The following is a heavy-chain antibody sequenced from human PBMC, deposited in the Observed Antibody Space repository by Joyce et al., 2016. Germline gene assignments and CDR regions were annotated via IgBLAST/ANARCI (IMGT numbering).Heavy chain of an antibody. V-gene: IGHV6-1*01. CDR3: VRERRTTTDTGGKSWLDR. D-gene: IGHD1-14*01. J-gene: IGHJ5*02. Sequence: QVQLQSSGPGLLKPSQTLSLTCAISRDIISSNNAAWNWIRQSPSRGLEWLGRTYVRSKGYNDYARSVKGRISSNPDTSKNQISLQLKSVTPEDTAVYYCVRERRTTTDTGGKSWLDRWGQGTLVTVSS. CDR2: TYVRSKGYN. CDR1: RDIISSNNAA.